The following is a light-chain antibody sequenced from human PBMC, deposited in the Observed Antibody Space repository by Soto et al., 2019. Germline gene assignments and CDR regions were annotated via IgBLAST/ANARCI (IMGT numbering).Light chain of an antibody. CDR2: KAS. Sequence: DIQMTQSPSTLSASVGDRVTITCRASQSISSWLAWYQQKPGKAPKLLIYKASSLESGVPSRFSGSGSGTEFTLTISSRQPDDFATYYCQQYNSYSSTVGQGTRLEIK. V-gene: IGKV1-5*03. J-gene: IGKJ5*01. CDR3: QQYNSYSST. CDR1: QSISSW.